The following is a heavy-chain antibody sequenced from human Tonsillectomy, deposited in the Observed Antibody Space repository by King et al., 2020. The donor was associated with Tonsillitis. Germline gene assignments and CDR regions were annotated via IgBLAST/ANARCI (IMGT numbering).Heavy chain of an antibody. CDR2: IYYSGST. CDR3: ARDHWYYDSSGYDAFDI. Sequence: VQLQESGPGLVKPSQTLSLTCTVSGGSISSGGYYLSWIRQHPGKGLEWIGYIYYSGSTYYNPSLKSRVTISGDTSKNQFSLKLSSVTAADTAVYYCARDHWYYDSSGYDAFDIWGQGTMVTVSS. J-gene: IGHJ3*02. V-gene: IGHV4-31*03. D-gene: IGHD3-22*01. CDR1: GGSISSGGYY.